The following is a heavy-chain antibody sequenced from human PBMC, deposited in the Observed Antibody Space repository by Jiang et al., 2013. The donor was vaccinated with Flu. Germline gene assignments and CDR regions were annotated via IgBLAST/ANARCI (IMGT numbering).Heavy chain of an antibody. J-gene: IGHJ3*02. D-gene: IGHD3-22*01. V-gene: IGHV3-23*01. Sequence: QLLESGGGLVXPGGSLRLSCAASGFTFSNYAMSWVRQAPGKGLEWVSAISDSGGSTYYADSVEGRFTISRDDSKNTLYLQMNSLRADDTAVYYCAKDGRGPYYYDSTGQDAFEIWGQGTLVTVSS. CDR2: ISDSGGST. CDR1: GFTFSNYA. CDR3: AKDGRGPYYYDSTGQDAFEI.